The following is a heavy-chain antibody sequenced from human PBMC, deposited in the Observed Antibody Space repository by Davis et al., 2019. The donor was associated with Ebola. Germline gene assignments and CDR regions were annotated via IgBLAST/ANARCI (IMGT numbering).Heavy chain of an antibody. CDR1: GFTFSGSS. CDR3: ASRHVGY. V-gene: IGHV3-23*01. Sequence: PGGSLRLSCAASGFTFSGSSMNWVRQAPGKGPEWVSIVSGSGDSTYYADSVKGRFTISRDNSKNTLYLQMNSLRVEDTAVYYCASRHVGYWGQGTLVTVSS. CDR2: VSGSGDST. D-gene: IGHD1-26*01. J-gene: IGHJ4*02.